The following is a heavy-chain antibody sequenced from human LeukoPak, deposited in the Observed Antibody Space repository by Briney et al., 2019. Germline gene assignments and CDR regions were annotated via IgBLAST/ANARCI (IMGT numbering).Heavy chain of an antibody. D-gene: IGHD3-10*01. J-gene: IGHJ6*02. Sequence: ASVKVSCKASGYTLTSYGISWVRQAPGQGLEWMGWISAYNGNTNYAQKLQGRVTMTTDTSTSTAYMELRSLRSDDTAVYYCARDSSLDYYGSGSYSYYYYGMDVWGQGTTVTVSS. CDR3: ARDSSLDYYGSGSYSYYYYGMDV. V-gene: IGHV1-18*01. CDR1: GYTLTSYG. CDR2: ISAYNGNT.